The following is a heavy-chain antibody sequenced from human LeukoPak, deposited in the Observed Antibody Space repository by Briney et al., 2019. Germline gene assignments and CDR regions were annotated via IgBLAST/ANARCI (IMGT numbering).Heavy chain of an antibody. CDR1: GFTFTNAW. J-gene: IGHJ4*02. V-gene: IGHV3-15*04. CDR2: IASKTDGGTT. Sequence: GGSLRLSCAASGFTFTNAWMNWVRQAPGKGLEWVGRIASKTDGGTTDYAAPVKGRFTISRDDSKNTLFLQMNSLKTEDTAVYYCTTGIRGDCGQGTLVTVSS. CDR3: TTGIRGD.